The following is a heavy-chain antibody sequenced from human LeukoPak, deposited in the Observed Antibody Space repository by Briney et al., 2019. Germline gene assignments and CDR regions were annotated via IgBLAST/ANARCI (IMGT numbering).Heavy chain of an antibody. CDR3: ARDLREHGVFDI. Sequence: PGGSLRLSCAASGFTFSNYWMSWVRQAPGKGLEWLANIKEDGNGKNYVDSVKGRFTISRDNSKNTVYLQMNSLRAEDAAVYYCARDLREHGVFDIWGQGTMVTVSS. CDR1: GFTFSNYW. J-gene: IGHJ3*02. CDR2: IKEDGNGK. V-gene: IGHV3-7*03. D-gene: IGHD1-26*01.